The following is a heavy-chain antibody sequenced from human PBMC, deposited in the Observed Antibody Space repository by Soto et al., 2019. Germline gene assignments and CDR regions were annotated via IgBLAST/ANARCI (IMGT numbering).Heavy chain of an antibody. D-gene: IGHD3-10*01. CDR2: ISYDGSNK. V-gene: IGHV3-30-3*01. Sequence: AGGSLRLSCAASGFTFSSYAMHWVRQAPGKGLEWVAVISYDGSNKYYADSVKGRFTISRDNSKNTLNLQMNSLRVEDTAVTELSFRENWF. CDR3: SFRENWF. CDR1: GFTFSSYA. J-gene: IGHJ5*01.